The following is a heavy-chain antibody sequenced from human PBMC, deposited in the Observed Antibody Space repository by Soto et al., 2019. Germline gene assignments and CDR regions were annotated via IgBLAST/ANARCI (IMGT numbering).Heavy chain of an antibody. D-gene: IGHD3-10*01. J-gene: IGHJ1*01. Sequence: GGSLRLSCAASGFTFSSYSMNWVRQAPGKGLEWVSYISSSSSTIYYADSVKGRFTISRDNAKNSLYLQMNSLRAEDTAVYYCARGLLWFGEPLYFQHWGQGTLVTVSS. CDR2: ISSSSSTI. V-gene: IGHV3-48*01. CDR1: GFTFSSYS. CDR3: ARGLLWFGEPLYFQH.